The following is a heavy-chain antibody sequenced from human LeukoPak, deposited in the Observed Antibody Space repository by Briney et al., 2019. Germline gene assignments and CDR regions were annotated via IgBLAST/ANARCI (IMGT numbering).Heavy chain of an antibody. CDR2: IGTSSTTI. J-gene: IGHJ6*03. V-gene: IGHV3-48*01. CDR3: ARFAAGGSYYYYMDV. Sequence: PSGGSLRLSCAASGFTFSSYTMNWVRQPPGKGLEWVSNIGTSSTTIYYADSVKGRFTISRDNAKNSLYLQMNSLRADDTAVYYCARFAAGGSYYYYMDVWGKGTTVTVSS. D-gene: IGHD6-25*01. CDR1: GFTFSSYT.